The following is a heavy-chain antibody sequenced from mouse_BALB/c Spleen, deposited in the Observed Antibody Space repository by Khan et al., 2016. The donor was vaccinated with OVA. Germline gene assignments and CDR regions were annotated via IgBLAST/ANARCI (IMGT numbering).Heavy chain of an antibody. CDR1: GYTFTDYD. V-gene: IGHV1-77*01. D-gene: IGHD2-1*01. CDR3: AKIFYGNSYAMDY. Sequence: VQLQQSGPELVKPGASVKMSCKASGYTFTDYDIRWVKQRTGQGLEWIGEIYPGSGRTFYNEKFKGKATLTADKSSNTAYMQLSSLTSEDSAVYYCAKIFYGNSYAMDYWGQGTVVTVSA. J-gene: IGHJ4*01. CDR2: IYPGSGRT.